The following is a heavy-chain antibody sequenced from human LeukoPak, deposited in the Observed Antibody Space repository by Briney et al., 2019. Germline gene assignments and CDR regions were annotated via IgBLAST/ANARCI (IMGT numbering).Heavy chain of an antibody. D-gene: IGHD6-13*01. J-gene: IGHJ4*02. CDR1: GGSISSYY. Sequence: PSETLSLTCTVSGGSISSYYWGWIRQPPGKGLEWIGSIHYSGSSNYNPSLKSRVTISIDTSKNQFSLKLNSVTAADTAVYYCARGGVYFDYWGQGTLVTVSS. CDR3: ARGGVYFDY. V-gene: IGHV4-59*01. CDR2: IHYSGSS.